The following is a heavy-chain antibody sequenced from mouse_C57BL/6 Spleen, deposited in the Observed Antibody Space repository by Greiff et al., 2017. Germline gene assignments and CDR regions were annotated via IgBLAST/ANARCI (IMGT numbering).Heavy chain of an antibody. CDR3: ARDSNYGDWYFDV. CDR1: GFTFSDYG. CDR2: ISSGSSTI. V-gene: IGHV5-17*01. Sequence: EVNVVESGGGLVKPGGSLKLSCAASGFTFSDYGMHWVRQAPEKGLEWVAYISSGSSTIYYADTVKGRFTISRDNAKNTLFLQMTSLRSEDTAMYYCARDSNYGDWYFDVWGTGTTVTVSS. D-gene: IGHD2-5*01. J-gene: IGHJ1*03.